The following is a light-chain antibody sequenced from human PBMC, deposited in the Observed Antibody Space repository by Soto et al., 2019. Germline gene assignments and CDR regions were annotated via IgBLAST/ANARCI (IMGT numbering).Light chain of an antibody. J-gene: IGKJ1*01. CDR1: RSVSSN. Sequence: EIVFTQCPSTLSLSPGERATLSCRASRSVSSNLAWYQQKPGEAPRLLIYGASNRATGIPDRFSGSGSGTDFTLTISRLEPEDFAVYYCQQYGSSGTFGQGTKVDIK. CDR3: QQYGSSGT. V-gene: IGKV3-20*01. CDR2: GAS.